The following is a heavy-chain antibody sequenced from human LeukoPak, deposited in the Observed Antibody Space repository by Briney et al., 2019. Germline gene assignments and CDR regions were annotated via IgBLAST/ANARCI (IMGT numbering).Heavy chain of an antibody. D-gene: IGHD5-18*01. CDR1: GFTFSSYS. CDR3: ARIGDSQYYFDY. Sequence: AGGSLRLSCAASGFTFSSYSMTWVRQAPGKGLEWVSSISSSSSYIYYADSVKGRFTISRDNAKNSLYLQMNGLRAEDTAVYYCARIGDSQYYFDYWGQGTLVTVSS. J-gene: IGHJ4*02. CDR2: ISSSSSYI. V-gene: IGHV3-21*01.